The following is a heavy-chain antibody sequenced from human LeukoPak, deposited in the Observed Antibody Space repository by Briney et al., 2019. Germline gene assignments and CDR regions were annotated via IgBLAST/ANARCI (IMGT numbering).Heavy chain of an antibody. Sequence: SETLSLTCTVSGGSISSSSYYWGWIRQPPGKGLEWIGSIYYSGSTYYNPSLKSRVTISVDTSKNQFSLKLSSVTAADTAVYYCASQVAAAGEDAFDIWGQGTMVTVSS. J-gene: IGHJ3*02. D-gene: IGHD6-13*01. CDR2: IYYSGST. CDR3: ASQVAAAGEDAFDI. V-gene: IGHV4-39*01. CDR1: GGSISSSSYY.